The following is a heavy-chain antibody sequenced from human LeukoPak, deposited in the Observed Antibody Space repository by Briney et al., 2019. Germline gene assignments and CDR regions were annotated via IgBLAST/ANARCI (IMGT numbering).Heavy chain of an antibody. V-gene: IGHV5-51*01. Sequence: GESLKISCKGSGYSFTSYWIGWVRQMPGKGLEWMGIIYPGDSDTRYSPSFQGQVTISADKSISTAYLQWSSLKASDTAMYYCARHTGSPPYYFYYYYMDVWGKGTTVTVSS. CDR1: GYSFTSYW. D-gene: IGHD1-14*01. CDR3: ARHTGSPPYYFYYYYMDV. J-gene: IGHJ6*03. CDR2: IYPGDSDT.